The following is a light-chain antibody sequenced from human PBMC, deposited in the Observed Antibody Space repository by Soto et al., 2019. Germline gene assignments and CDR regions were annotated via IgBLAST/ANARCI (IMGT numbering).Light chain of an antibody. CDR1: QSVSSSY. J-gene: IGKJ1*01. Sequence: EIVLTQSPGTLSLSPGERATLSCRASQSVSSSYLAWYQQKPGQAPRLLIYGASSRATGIPDRFSGSGSGTDVTLTISRLEPEDFALYYCQQYGSSPTFGQGTKVEIK. V-gene: IGKV3-20*01. CDR3: QQYGSSPT. CDR2: GAS.